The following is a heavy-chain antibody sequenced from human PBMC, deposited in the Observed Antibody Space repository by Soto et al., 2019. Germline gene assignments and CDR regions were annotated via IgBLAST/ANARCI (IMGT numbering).Heavy chain of an antibody. CDR2: IIPILGTA. D-gene: IGHD3-3*01. J-gene: IGHJ6*01. Sequence: VQLVQSGAEVKKPGSSVKVSCKASGGTFSSYAISWVRQAPGQGLEWMGGIIPILGTANYAQKFQGSVTMTAAESTSTADRELSSVRAEDTSLYYCVSGVVAPLSTYYDLRYCMDVW. V-gene: IGHV1-69*12. CDR1: GGTFSSYA. CDR3: VSGVVAPLSTYYDLRYCMDV.